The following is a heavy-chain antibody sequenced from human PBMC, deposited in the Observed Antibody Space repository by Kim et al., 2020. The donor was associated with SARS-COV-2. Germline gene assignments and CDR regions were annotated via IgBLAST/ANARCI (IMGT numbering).Heavy chain of an antibody. D-gene: IGHD3-3*01. Sequence: KGRFPISRDQAKDSLYLQMNSLRAQDTAVYYCAREGGPYYDPGRAIPLDYWGQGTLVTVSS. J-gene: IGHJ4*02. CDR3: AREGGPYYDPGRAIPLDY. V-gene: IGHV3-11*06.